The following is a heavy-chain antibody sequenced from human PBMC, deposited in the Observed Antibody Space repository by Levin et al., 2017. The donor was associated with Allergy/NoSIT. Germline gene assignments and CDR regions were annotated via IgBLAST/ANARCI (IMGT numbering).Heavy chain of an antibody. CDR3: AKERYYFGSGGYYRPTAFDY. D-gene: IGHD3-10*01. J-gene: IGHJ4*02. Sequence: SGESLKISCAASGFTFSDYYMSWIRQAPGKGLEWVSHISSSSSDTNYADSVKGRFTISRDNAKNSLYLQMNSLRAEDPAVYYCAKERYYFGSGGYYRPTAFDYWGQGTLLTVSS. V-gene: IGHV3-11*05. CDR2: ISSSSSDT. CDR1: GFTFSDYY.